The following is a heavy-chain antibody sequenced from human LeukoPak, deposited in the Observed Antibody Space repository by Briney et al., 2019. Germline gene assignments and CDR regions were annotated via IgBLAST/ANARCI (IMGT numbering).Heavy chain of an antibody. CDR1: GFTFSSYA. J-gene: IGHJ4*02. CDR2: NIVGRGDS. D-gene: IGHD3-22*01. V-gene: IGHV3-23*01. Sequence: QPGGSLRLSCAAPGFTFSSYAMSWVRQAPERGLEWISSNIVGRGDSYYADSVEGRFTISRDNSKNTLYLQMNSLRAEDTAVYYCAKDDSKRPWARFEYWGQGILATVSS. CDR3: AKDDSKRPWARFEY.